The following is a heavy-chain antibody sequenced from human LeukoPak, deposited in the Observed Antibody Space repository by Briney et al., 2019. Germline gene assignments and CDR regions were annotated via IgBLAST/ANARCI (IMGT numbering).Heavy chain of an antibody. V-gene: IGHV3-53*01. Sequence: GGSPRLSCAASGFTVSSSFMGWVRQAPGKGLEWVSVIYSGGSTYYADSVKGRFTISRDNSKNTLYLQMKSLAAEDTAVYYCARLDGPTVTSFDYWGQGTLVTVSS. D-gene: IGHD4-17*01. J-gene: IGHJ4*02. CDR1: GFTVSSSF. CDR2: IYSGGST. CDR3: ARLDGPTVTSFDY.